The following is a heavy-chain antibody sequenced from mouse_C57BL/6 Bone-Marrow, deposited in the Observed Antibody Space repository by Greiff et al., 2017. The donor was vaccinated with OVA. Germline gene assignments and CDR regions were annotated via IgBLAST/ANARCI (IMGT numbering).Heavy chain of an antibody. CDR1: GYTFTSYW. CDR2: IYPGSGST. J-gene: IGHJ2*01. D-gene: IGHD1-1*01. Sequence: QVQLQQPGAELVKPGASVKMSCKASGYTFTSYWITWVKQRPGQGLEWIGDIYPGSGSTNSNEKFKSKATLTVDTSSSTAYMQLSSLTSEDSAVYYCARGPITTVVEDYWGQGTTLTVSS. V-gene: IGHV1-55*01. CDR3: ARGPITTVVEDY.